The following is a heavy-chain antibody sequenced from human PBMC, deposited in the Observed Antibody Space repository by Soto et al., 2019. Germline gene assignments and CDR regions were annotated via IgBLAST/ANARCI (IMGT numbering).Heavy chain of an antibody. CDR3: AKHRQWLVQVPFEY. CDR2: ISGSGGST. Sequence: PGGSLRLSCAASGFTFSSYAVSWVRQAPGKGLEWVSAISGSGGSTYYADSVRGRFTISRDNSKNTLYLQMNSLRAEDTAVYYCAKHRQWLVQVPFEYWGQGTLVTVSS. V-gene: IGHV3-23*01. D-gene: IGHD6-19*01. J-gene: IGHJ4*02. CDR1: GFTFSSYA.